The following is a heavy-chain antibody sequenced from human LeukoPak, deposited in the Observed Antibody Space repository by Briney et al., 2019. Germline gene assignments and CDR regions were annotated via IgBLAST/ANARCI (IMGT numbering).Heavy chain of an antibody. CDR3: AREKGKGLDI. CDR2: MSAYNGNT. V-gene: IGHV1-18*04. Sequence: GASVKVSCKASGYTFTNNFMHWVRQAPGQGLEWMGWMSAYNGNTHYAQKLQDRVTMSTDTSTSTAYMELRSLRSDDTAVYYCAREKGKGLDIWGQGTMVTVSS. D-gene: IGHD3-10*01. CDR1: GYTFTNNF. J-gene: IGHJ3*02.